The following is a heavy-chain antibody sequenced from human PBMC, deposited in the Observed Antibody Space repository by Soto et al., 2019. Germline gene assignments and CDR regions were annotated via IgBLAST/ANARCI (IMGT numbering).Heavy chain of an antibody. CDR2: IWYDGSNK. CDR1: GFTFSSYG. V-gene: IGHV3-33*01. J-gene: IGHJ4*02. Sequence: QVQLVESGGGVVQPGRSLRLSCAASGFTFSSYGMHWVRQAPGKGLEWVAVIWYDGSNKYYADSVKGRFTISRDNSKNTLYLQMNSLRPEDTAVYYCARGAHTIFGVLKGGYYFDYWGQGTLVTVSS. D-gene: IGHD3-3*01. CDR3: ARGAHTIFGVLKGGYYFDY.